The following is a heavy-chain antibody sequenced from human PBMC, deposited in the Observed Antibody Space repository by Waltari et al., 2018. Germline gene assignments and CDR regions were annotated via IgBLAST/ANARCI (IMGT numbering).Heavy chain of an antibody. CDR2: ISGIGGST. J-gene: IGHJ4*02. CDR3: AKDYYDSSGYYFY. D-gene: IGHD3-22*01. V-gene: IGHV3-23*01. Sequence: EVQLLESGGGLVQPGGSLRLSCAAYGFTVSSYAMSWVRQAPGKRLEWVSAISGIGGSTYYADSVKGRFTISRDNSKNTLYLQMNSLIAEDTAVYYCAKDYYDSSGYYFYWGQGTLVTVSS. CDR1: GFTVSSYA.